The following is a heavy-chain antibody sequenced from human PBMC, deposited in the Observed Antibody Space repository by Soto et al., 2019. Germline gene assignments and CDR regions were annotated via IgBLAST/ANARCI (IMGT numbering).Heavy chain of an antibody. D-gene: IGHD6-19*01. CDR1: GFTFSSYG. J-gene: IGHJ4*02. CDR2: IWYDGSNK. V-gene: IGHV3-33*01. Sequence: QVQLVESGGGVVQPGRSLRLSCAASGFTFSSYGMHWVRQAPGKGLEWVAVIWYDGSNKYYADSVKGRFTISRENSKKTLYLQMNSLRAEDTAVYYCARDCAGYSSGWYQRGGFDYWGQGTLVTVSS. CDR3: ARDCAGYSSGWYQRGGFDY.